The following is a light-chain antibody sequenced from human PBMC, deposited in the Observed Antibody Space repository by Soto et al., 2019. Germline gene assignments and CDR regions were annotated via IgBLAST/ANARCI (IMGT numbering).Light chain of an antibody. J-gene: IGKJ1*01. CDR3: QQYNNWPT. CDR1: QSVSSN. Sequence: EIVMTQSPATLSVSPGERATLSCRASQSVSSNLAWYQQKPGQAPRFLIYGASTRATGIPARFSGSGSGTEFTLTISSLKSEDFAVYCCQQYNNWPTFGQGTKVEIK. CDR2: GAS. V-gene: IGKV3-15*01.